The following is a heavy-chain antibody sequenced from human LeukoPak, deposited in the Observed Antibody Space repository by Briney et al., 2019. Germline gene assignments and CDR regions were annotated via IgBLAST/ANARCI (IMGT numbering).Heavy chain of an antibody. Sequence: SETLSLTCTVSGDSISSRTSYWSWIRQPPGKGLEWIGTIYYRGNTYYNPSLKSRVTISVDTSRNQFSLKLSSVTAADTAVYYCARHGRQAVTRGAFDYWGQGTLVTVSS. J-gene: IGHJ4*02. V-gene: IGHV4-39*07. CDR2: IYYRGNT. D-gene: IGHD4-17*01. CDR3: ARHGRQAVTRGAFDY. CDR1: GDSISSRTSY.